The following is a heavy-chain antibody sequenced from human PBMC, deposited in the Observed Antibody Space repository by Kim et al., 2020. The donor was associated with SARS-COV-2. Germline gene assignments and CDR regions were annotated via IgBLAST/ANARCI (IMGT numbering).Heavy chain of an antibody. CDR3: ATDLLYYYGSGSLHFDY. Sequence: ASVKVSCKVSGYTLTELSMHWVRQAPGKGLEWMGGFDPEDGETIYAQKFQGRVTMTEDTSTDTAYMELSSLRSEDTAVYYCATDLLYYYGSGSLHFDYWGQGTLVTVSS. CDR2: FDPEDGET. D-gene: IGHD3-10*01. V-gene: IGHV1-24*01. CDR1: GYTLTELS. J-gene: IGHJ4*02.